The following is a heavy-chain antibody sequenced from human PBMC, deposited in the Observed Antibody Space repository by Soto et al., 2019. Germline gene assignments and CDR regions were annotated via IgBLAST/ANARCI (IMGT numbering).Heavy chain of an antibody. CDR1: GYRFSNDA. J-gene: IGHJ5*02. CDR3: ARDRYTATSVWLDP. V-gene: IGHV1-3*01. CDR2: IHPGNGNT. Sequence: QVHLVQSGAEVRKPEASVKVSCKASGYRFSNDAKHWVRQAPGQSLEWMGWIHPGNGNTRYSPKFQGRLTITRDTSASTAYMELSSLRSEDTAIYYCARDRYTATSVWLDPWGQGTLVTVSS. D-gene: IGHD3-16*02.